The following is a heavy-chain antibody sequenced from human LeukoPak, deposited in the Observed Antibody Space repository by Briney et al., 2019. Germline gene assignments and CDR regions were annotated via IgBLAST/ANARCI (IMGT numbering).Heavy chain of an antibody. J-gene: IGHJ6*02. D-gene: IGHD4-17*01. V-gene: IGHV4-59*01. CDR3: ARSEGGDYGDYGDYYYGMDV. CDR2: IYYSGST. CDR1: GGSISSYY. Sequence: SETLSLTCTVPGGSISSYYWSWIRQPPGKGLEWIGYIYYSGSTNYNPSLKSRVTISVDTSKNQFSLKLSSVTAADTAVYYCARSEGGDYGDYGDYYYGMDVWGQGTTVTVSS.